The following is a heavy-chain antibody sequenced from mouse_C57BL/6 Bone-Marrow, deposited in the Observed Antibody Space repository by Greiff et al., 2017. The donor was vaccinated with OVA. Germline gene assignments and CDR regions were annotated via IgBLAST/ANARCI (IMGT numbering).Heavy chain of an antibody. V-gene: IGHV14-4*01. J-gene: IGHJ3*01. Sequence: VQLQQSGAELVRPGASVKLSCTASGFNITDDYMHWVKQRPEQGLEWIGWIDPENGDTEYASKFQGKATITADTSSNTAYLQLSSLTAEDTAVYYSTLIYDGYYGGFAYWGQGTLVTVSA. CDR3: TLIYDGYYGGFAY. CDR2: IDPENGDT. CDR1: GFNITDDY. D-gene: IGHD2-3*01.